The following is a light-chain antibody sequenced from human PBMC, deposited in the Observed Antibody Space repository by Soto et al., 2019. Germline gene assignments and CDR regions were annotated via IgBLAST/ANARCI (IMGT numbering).Light chain of an antibody. V-gene: IGKV1-33*01. CDR2: DTS. CDR3: QQFNTSPWT. CDR1: QGISTY. J-gene: IGKJ1*01. Sequence: DIQMTQSPSSLSASVGDSVTITCQASQGISTYVNWYQQKTGKAPKILIYDTSNLEPGVPSRFSGSGSGTEFTLTISSLQPDDFATYYCQQFNTSPWTFGQGTKVDIK.